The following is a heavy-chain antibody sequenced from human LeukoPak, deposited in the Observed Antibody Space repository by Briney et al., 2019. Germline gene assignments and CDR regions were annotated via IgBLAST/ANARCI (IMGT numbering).Heavy chain of an antibody. Sequence: GGSLRLSCAASGFTFSSNWMSWVRQAPGEGLEWVANIKQDESENYYVGSVKGRFTISRDNAKNSLYLQMNSLRAEDTAVYYCARGPNWGKGTTVTISS. J-gene: IGHJ6*04. CDR3: ARGPN. CDR1: GFTFSSNW. V-gene: IGHV3-7*01. CDR2: IKQDESEN.